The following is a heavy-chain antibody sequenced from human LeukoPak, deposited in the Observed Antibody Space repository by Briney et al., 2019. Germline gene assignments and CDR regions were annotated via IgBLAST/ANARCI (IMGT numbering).Heavy chain of an antibody. CDR3: AKAGYSSSSRYMDV. Sequence: GGSLRLSCAASGFTFSSYSMNWVRQAPGKGLEWVSYISSSSSTIYYADSVKGRFTISRDNSKNTLDLQMNSLRAEDTAVYYCAKAGYSSSSRYMDVWGKGTTVTVSS. V-gene: IGHV3-48*01. CDR1: GFTFSSYS. D-gene: IGHD6-6*01. J-gene: IGHJ6*03. CDR2: ISSSSSTI.